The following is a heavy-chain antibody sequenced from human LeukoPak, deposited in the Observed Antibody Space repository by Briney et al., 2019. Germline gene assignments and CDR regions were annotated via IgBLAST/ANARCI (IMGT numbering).Heavy chain of an antibody. CDR1: GFTFSSYA. V-gene: IGHV3-30-3*01. Sequence: GGSLRLSCAASGFTFSSYAMHWVRQAPGKGLEWVAVISYDGSNKYYADSVKDRFTISRDNSENTLYLQMNSLRAEDTAVYYCARDWVEMTTLTFLFDYWGQGTLVTVSS. CDR2: ISYDGSNK. CDR3: ARDWVEMTTLTFLFDY. D-gene: IGHD5-24*01. J-gene: IGHJ4*02.